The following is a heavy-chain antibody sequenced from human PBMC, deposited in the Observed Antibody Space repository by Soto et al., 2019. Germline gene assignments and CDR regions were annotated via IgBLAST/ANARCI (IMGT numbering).Heavy chain of an antibody. Sequence: DNLSLTCGVSGGSFRNYYWTWIRQPPGKGLEWIGFIYKSGTARYNPSLSVRVSISVDTSKNQFFLSLKYVTAADTAVTDCVGILGSRFREGPRFAPGGQEKLVPVSS. D-gene: IGHD3-10*01. V-gene: IGHV4-4*09. CDR3: VGILGSRFREGPRFAP. CDR1: GGSFRNYY. J-gene: IGHJ4*02. CDR2: IYKSGTA.